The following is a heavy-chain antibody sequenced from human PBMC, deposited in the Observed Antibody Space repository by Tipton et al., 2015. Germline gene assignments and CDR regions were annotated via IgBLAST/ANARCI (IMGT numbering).Heavy chain of an antibody. CDR2: ISHSGST. Sequence: TLSLTCAVSAYSISTDYYWVWIRQPPGKGLEWIGTISHSGSTYYNPSLKSRVIISVDTSKNQISLTVTSVTAADTAVYYCARSRYTVTPDSWGQGTLVTVSS. D-gene: IGHD4-17*01. V-gene: IGHV4-38-2*01. J-gene: IGHJ4*02. CDR3: ARSRYTVTPDS. CDR1: AYSISTDYY.